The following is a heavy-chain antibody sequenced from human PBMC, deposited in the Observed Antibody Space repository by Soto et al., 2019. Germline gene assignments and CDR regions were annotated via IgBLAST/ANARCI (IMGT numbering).Heavy chain of an antibody. CDR3: AKLGLVAGYCGGDCSIYGMDV. D-gene: IGHD2-21*02. Sequence: PGGSLRLSCAASGFTFSSYGMHWVRQAPGKGLEWVAVISYDGSNKYYADSVKGRFTISRDNSKNTLYLQMNSLRAEDTAVYYCAKLGLVAGYCGGDCSIYGMDVWGQGTTVTVSS. V-gene: IGHV3-30*18. CDR1: GFTFSSYG. CDR2: ISYDGSNK. J-gene: IGHJ6*02.